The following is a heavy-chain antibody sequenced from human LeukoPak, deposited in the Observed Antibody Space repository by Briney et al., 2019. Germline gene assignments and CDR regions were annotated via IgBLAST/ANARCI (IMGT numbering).Heavy chain of an antibody. CDR2: ISVSGNT. Sequence: GGSLRLSCAASGFTLSSYAMSWVRQAPGKGLEWVSAISVSGNTYHADSVKGRFTISRDNAKNTVYLQMNNLRGEDTALYYCSKAGDTNYYRHGDYWGQGTLVTVSS. J-gene: IGHJ4*02. CDR1: GFTLSSYA. D-gene: IGHD4-11*01. CDR3: SKAGDTNYYRHGDY. V-gene: IGHV3-23*01.